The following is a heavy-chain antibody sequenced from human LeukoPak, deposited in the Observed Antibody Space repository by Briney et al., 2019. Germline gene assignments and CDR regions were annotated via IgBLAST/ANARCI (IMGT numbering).Heavy chain of an antibody. J-gene: IGHJ4*02. V-gene: IGHV3-7*01. D-gene: IGHD3-3*01. CDR1: GFTFSTYW. Sequence: GGSLRLSCAASGFTFSTYWMSWVRQAPGKGLEWVANIKQDGSEKYYVDSVKDRFTISRDNAKNSLYLQMNTLRPEDTAVYYCARERQNKDFWSGGDYWGQGTLVTVSS. CDR3: ARERQNKDFWSGGDY. CDR2: IKQDGSEK.